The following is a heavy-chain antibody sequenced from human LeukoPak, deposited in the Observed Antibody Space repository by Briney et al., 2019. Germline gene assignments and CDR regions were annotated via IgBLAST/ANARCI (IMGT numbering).Heavy chain of an antibody. D-gene: IGHD4-17*01. V-gene: IGHV4-39*07. CDR2: IYYNGDT. CDR3: AREGAYRTYGDYSPFDF. J-gene: IGHJ5*01. CDR1: SVFISSTTYY. Sequence: SETLSLTCTVSSVFISSTTYYWAWSRQPPGNGLEWIGSIYYNGDTYYNPSLKSRVIISADTSKNQFSLQLTSVTAAGTAAYYCAREGAYRTYGDYSPFDFWGQGTLVTVSS.